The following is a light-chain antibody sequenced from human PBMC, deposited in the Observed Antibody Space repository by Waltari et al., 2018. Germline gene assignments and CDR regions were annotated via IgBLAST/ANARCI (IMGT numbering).Light chain of an antibody. J-gene: IGLJ1*01. CDR2: YKSDSDN. CDR1: SGINVGMYR. Sequence: SGINVGMYRIYWYQKKPGSPPQYLLSYKSDSDNHQGSGVPSRFSGSKDGSANAGILLISGLQPDDEADYYCQVWEISSEHYVFGSGTKVTVL. V-gene: IGLV5-45*01. CDR3: QVWEISSEHYV.